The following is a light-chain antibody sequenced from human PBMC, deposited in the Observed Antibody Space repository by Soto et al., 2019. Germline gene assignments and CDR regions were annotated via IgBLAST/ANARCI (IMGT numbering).Light chain of an antibody. CDR2: KAS. V-gene: IGKV1-5*03. J-gene: IGKJ1*01. CDR1: QTISSW. CDR3: QHYNSYSEA. Sequence: DIQMTQSPSTLSGSLGDRFTITWGAGQTISSWLAWYQQKPGKAPKLLIYKASTLKSGVPSRFSGSGSGTEFTLTISSLQPDDFATYYCQHYNSYSEAFGQGTKVDI.